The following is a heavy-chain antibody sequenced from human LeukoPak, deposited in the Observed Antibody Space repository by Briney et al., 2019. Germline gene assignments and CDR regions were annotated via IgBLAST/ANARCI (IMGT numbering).Heavy chain of an antibody. CDR1: GFTFSTYG. V-gene: IGHV3-33*01. CDR2: IWDDGSNK. D-gene: IGHD4-17*01. Sequence: GGSLRLSCAASGFTFSTYGMHWVRQAPGKGLEWVATIWDDGSNKYYADSVKGRFTISRDFSKNTLYLQMNSLRAEDTAVYYCARDRARYGVLCSFDYWGQGTLVTVSS. CDR3: ARDRARYGVLCSFDY. J-gene: IGHJ4*02.